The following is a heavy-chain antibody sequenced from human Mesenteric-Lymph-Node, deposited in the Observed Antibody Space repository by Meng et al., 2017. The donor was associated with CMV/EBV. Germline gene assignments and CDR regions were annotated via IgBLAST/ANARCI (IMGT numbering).Heavy chain of an antibody. CDR2: ISRSSGYI. CDR3: AREGYYYDSSGTFLYYYHGMDV. CDR1: GGSISSSS. D-gene: IGHD3-22*01. Sequence: GGSLRLSCIVSGGSISSSSYYWGWIRQPPGKGLEWVSSISRSSGYIYYADSVKGRFTISRDNAKDSLYLQMNSLRAEDTAVYYCAREGYYYDSSGTFLYYYHGMDVWGQGTTVTVSS. J-gene: IGHJ6*02. V-gene: IGHV3-21*01.